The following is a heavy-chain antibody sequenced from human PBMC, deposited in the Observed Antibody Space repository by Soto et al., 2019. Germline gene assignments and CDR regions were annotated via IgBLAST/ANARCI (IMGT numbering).Heavy chain of an antibody. CDR3: ARHPRQRYYYGSGSYYNDNYYYYYYMDV. CDR1: GGSISSSSYY. J-gene: IGHJ6*03. Sequence: QLQLQESGPGLVKPSETLSLTCTVSGGSISSSSYYWGWIRQPPGKGLEWIGSIYYSGSTYYNPSLKSRVTISVDTSKNQFSLKLSSVTAADTAVYYCARHPRQRYYYGSGSYYNDNYYYYYYMDVWGKGTTVTVSS. D-gene: IGHD3-10*01. CDR2: IYYSGST. V-gene: IGHV4-39*01.